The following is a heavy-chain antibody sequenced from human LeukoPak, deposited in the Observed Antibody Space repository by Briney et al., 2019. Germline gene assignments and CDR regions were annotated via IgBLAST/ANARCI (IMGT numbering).Heavy chain of an antibody. J-gene: IGHJ6*02. V-gene: IGHV1-2*04. CDR2: INPNSGGT. CDR3: ARGCCSGGSCYSYYYYGMDV. Sequence: ASVKVSCKASGYTFTGYYMHWVRQAPGQGLEWMGWINPNSGGTNYAQKFQGWVTMTRDTSISTAYMELSRLRSDDTAVYYCARGCCSGGSCYSYYYYGMDVWGQGTTVTVSS. CDR1: GYTFTGYY. D-gene: IGHD2-15*01.